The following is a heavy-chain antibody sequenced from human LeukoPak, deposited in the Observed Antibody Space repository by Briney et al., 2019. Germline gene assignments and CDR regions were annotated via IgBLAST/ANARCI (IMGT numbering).Heavy chain of an antibody. CDR1: GYIFTKYV. CDR2: IKAGNGDT. D-gene: IGHD2-21*01. CDR3: ARDDCGDTCYPGGY. J-gene: IGHJ4*02. Sequence: ASVKVSCKASGYIFTKYVVHWVCQAPGQRPEWMGWIKAGNGDTKYSQNFQDRLTITRDTSASTVHMELSSLTSEDTALYYCARDDCGDTCYPGGYWGQGTLVTVSS. V-gene: IGHV1-3*01.